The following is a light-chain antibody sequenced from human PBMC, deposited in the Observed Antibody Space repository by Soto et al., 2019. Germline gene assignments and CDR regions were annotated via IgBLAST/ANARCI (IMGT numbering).Light chain of an antibody. Sequence: DIQMTQSPSTLSASVGDRVTITCRASQSISSWLAWYQQKPGKAPNLLIYDASRLESGVPSRFSGSGSGTEFTPTISSLQPDEFATYYCQQYNSYSPWTFGQGTKVEIK. J-gene: IGKJ1*01. CDR1: QSISSW. V-gene: IGKV1-5*01. CDR3: QQYNSYSPWT. CDR2: DAS.